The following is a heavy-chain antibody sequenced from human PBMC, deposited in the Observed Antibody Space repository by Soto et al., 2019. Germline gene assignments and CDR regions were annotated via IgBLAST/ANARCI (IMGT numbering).Heavy chain of an antibody. J-gene: IGHJ4*02. CDR3: ARDRSNHDY. CDR2: ISSHNRNT. V-gene: IGHV1-18*04. Sequence: QVRLVQSGAEVKKPGASVKVSCKASGYTFANYGISWVRQAPGQGLEWMGWISSHNRNTNYAQNFQGRVTMTMDTSTSTAYMERRSLTSDDTAMYYCARDRSNHDYWGQGTLVTVSS. CDR1: GYTFANYG.